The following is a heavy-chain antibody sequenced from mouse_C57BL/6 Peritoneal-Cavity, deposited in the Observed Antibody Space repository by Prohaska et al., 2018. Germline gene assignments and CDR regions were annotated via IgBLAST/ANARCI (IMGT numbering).Heavy chain of an antibody. J-gene: IGHJ2*01. CDR1: GYTFTSYW. V-gene: IGHV1-61*01. Sequence: RPGSSVKLSCKASGYTFTSYWMDWVKQRPGQGLEWIGNIYPSDSETHYKQKVKDKDRLNGNKSSNTAYMKLSSVKSEESAVYYCARDYDLYYWGKGTTHTVSS. D-gene: IGHD1-1*01. CDR2: IYPSDSET. CDR3: ARDYDLYY.